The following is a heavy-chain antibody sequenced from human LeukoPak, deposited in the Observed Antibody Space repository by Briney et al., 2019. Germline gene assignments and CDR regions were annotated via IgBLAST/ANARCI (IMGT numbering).Heavy chain of an antibody. Sequence: ASVKVSCKASGYTFTGYYMHWLRQAPGQGLEWMGWINPNSGGTNYAQKFQGRVTMTRDTSISTAYMELSRLRSDDTAVYYCARGGNWNDVNWFDPWGQGTLVTVSS. J-gene: IGHJ5*02. CDR3: ARGGNWNDVNWFDP. CDR1: GYTFTGYY. CDR2: INPNSGGT. V-gene: IGHV1-2*02. D-gene: IGHD1-1*01.